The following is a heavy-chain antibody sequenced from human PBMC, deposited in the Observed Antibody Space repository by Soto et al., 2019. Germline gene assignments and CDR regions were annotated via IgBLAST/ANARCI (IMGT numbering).Heavy chain of an antibody. V-gene: IGHV5-51*01. CDR1: GYTFTTYW. CDR3: ARHKGYCSSTSCYGMDV. CDR2: IYPGDSDS. D-gene: IGHD2-15*01. Sequence: GESLKISCEGSGYTFTTYWVAWVRQMPGKGLEWVGSIYPGDSDSRYNPSVQGQVTISADRSISTAYLQWNSLKASDTAMYFCARHKGYCSSTSCYGMDVWGQGTTVTVSS. J-gene: IGHJ6*02.